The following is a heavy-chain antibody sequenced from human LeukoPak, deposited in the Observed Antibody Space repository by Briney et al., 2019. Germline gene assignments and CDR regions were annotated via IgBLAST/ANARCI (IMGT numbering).Heavy chain of an antibody. CDR2: IYYSGST. D-gene: IGHD3-22*01. CDR3: AREDDSYYYYGMDV. V-gene: IGHV4-31*03. Sequence: PSQTLSLTCTVSGGSISSGGYDWSWIRQHPGKGLEWIGYIYYSGSTYYNPSLKSRFTISVDTSKNQFSLKLSSVTAADTAVYYCAREDDSYYYYGMDVWGQGTTVTVSS. CDR1: GGSISSGGYD. J-gene: IGHJ6*02.